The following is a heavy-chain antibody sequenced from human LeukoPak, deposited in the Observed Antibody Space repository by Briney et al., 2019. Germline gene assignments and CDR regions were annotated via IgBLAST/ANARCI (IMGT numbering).Heavy chain of an antibody. D-gene: IGHD2-2*01. CDR3: AGGRYQPLLGY. J-gene: IGHJ4*02. CDR2: ISYDGSNK. Sequence: PGGSLRLSCAASGFTLSSYAMHWVRQAPGKGLEWVADISYDGSNKYYADSVKGRFTISRDNSKNTLYLQMNSLRAEDTAVYYCAGGRYQPLLGYWGQGTLVTVSS. V-gene: IGHV3-30*04. CDR1: GFTLSSYA.